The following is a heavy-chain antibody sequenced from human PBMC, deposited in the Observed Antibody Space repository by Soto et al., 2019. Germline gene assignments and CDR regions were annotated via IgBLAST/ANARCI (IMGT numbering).Heavy chain of an antibody. V-gene: IGHV3-33*01. CDR2: IWYDGSNK. CDR1: GFTFSSYG. J-gene: IGHJ4*02. Sequence: GGSLRLSCAASGFTFSSYGMHWVRQAPGKGLEWVAVIWYDGSNKYYADSVKGRFTISRDNSKNTLYLQMNSLRAEDTAVYYCARDLVVITAFDYWGQGTLVTVSS. D-gene: IGHD3-22*01. CDR3: ARDLVVITAFDY.